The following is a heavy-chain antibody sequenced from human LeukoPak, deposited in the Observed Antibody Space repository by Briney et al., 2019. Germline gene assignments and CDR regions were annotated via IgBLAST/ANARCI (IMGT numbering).Heavy chain of an antibody. CDR3: ARDEARYSSGYYPNWFDP. D-gene: IGHD3-22*01. J-gene: IGHJ5*02. Sequence: ASVKVSCKASGYTFTSYGISWMRQAPGQGLEWMGWISGYNGYTHYAHNLQGRVTMTTDTSTSTAYMEPRSPRSDDTAVYYCARDEARYSSGYYPNWFDPWGQGTLVTVSS. CDR1: GYTFTSYG. V-gene: IGHV1-18*01. CDR2: ISGYNGYT.